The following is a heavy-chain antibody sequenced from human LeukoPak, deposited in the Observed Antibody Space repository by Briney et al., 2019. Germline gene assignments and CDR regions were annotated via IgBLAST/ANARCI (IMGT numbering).Heavy chain of an antibody. J-gene: IGHJ3*02. CDR1: GFTFSSYA. CDR3: ARDRGITIFGVVYDAFDI. V-gene: IGHV3-30-3*01. CDR2: ISYDGSNK. Sequence: PGGSLRLSCAASGFTFSSYAMHWVRQAPGKGLEWVAVISYDGSNKYYADSVKGRFTISRDNSKNTLYLQMNSLRAEDTAVYYCARDRGITIFGVVYDAFDIWGQGTMVTVSS. D-gene: IGHD3-3*01.